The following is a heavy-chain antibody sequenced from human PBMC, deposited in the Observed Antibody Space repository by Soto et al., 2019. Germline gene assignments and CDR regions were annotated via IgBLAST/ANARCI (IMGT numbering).Heavy chain of an antibody. CDR3: ARVRYNWNPVGFDP. V-gene: IGHV4-59*01. D-gene: IGHD1-20*01. CDR1: GGSISSYY. J-gene: IGHJ5*02. Sequence: SETLSLTCTVSGGSISSYYWSWIRQPPGKGLEWIGYIYYSGSTNYNPSLKSRVTISVDTSKNQFSLKLSSVTAADTAVYYCARVRYNWNPVGFDPWGQGTLVTVSS. CDR2: IYYSGST.